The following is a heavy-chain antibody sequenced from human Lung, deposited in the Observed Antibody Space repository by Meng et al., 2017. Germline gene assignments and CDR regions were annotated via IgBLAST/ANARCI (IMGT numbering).Heavy chain of an antibody. J-gene: IGHJ4*02. CDR1: CYNFPDYY. D-gene: IGHD6-25*01. Sequence: QLVQLVGGGKKPGASVKGPGKPSCYNFPDYYTHWVRRAPGQGLEWMGRINPKSGDTHYAQKFQARVTMTGDTSISTAYMELSGLRSDDTAMYYCARDEDISAAGKLFGDYWGQGTLVTVSS. CDR2: INPKSGDT. CDR3: ARDEDISAAGKLFGDY. V-gene: IGHV1-2*06.